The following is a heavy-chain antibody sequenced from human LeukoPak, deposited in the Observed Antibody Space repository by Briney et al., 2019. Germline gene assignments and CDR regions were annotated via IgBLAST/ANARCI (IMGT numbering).Heavy chain of an antibody. CDR2: IYHSGST. Sequence: PSETLSLTCTVSGGSISSGGYYWSWIRQPPGKGLEWIGYIYHSGSTYYNPSLKSRVTISVDRSKNQFSLKLGSVTAADTAVYYCARLTGPSRDNAFDIWGQGTMVTVSS. CDR1: GGSISSGGYY. D-gene: IGHD7-27*01. V-gene: IGHV4-30-2*01. J-gene: IGHJ3*02. CDR3: ARLTGPSRDNAFDI.